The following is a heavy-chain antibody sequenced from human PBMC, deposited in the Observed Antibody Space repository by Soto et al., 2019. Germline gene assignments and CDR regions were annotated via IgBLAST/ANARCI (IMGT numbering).Heavy chain of an antibody. D-gene: IGHD3-16*02. CDR2: INPNSGGT. Sequence: ASVKVSCKASGYTFTGYYMHWVRHAPGQGLERMGWINPNSGGTSYAQKFQGRVTMTRDTSISTAYMELSRLRSDDTAVYYCARAEYYDYVWGSYRSCIEYFQHRGEGTLVTVAS. J-gene: IGHJ1*01. CDR1: GYTFTGYY. CDR3: ARAEYYDYVWGSYRSCIEYFQH. V-gene: IGHV1-2*02.